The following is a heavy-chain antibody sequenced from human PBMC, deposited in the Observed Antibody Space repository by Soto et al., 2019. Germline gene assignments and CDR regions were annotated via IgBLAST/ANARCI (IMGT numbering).Heavy chain of an antibody. Sequence: PWESLKISCKGSGYSFITYWIGWVRQMPGKGLEWMGFIYPSDSDTRYSPSFEGQVTISADRSISTAYLQWSSLKASDTAMYYCTKLRGSSYIFGFDSWGKGTMGTVS. J-gene: IGHJ3*02. V-gene: IGHV5-51*01. D-gene: IGHD3-3*02. CDR2: IYPSDSDT. CDR1: GYSFITYW. CDR3: TKLRGSSYIFGFDS.